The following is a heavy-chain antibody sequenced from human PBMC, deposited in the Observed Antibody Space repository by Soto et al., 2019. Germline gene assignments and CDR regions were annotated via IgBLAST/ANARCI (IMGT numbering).Heavy chain of an antibody. CDR3: ARERSSGYSYGPIDAFDI. CDR1: GFTFSSYA. CDR2: ISYDGSNK. D-gene: IGHD5-18*01. Sequence: GGSLRLSCAASGFTFSSYAMHWVRQAPGKGLEWVAVISYDGSNKYYADSVKGRFTISRDNSKNTLYLQMNSLRAEDTAVYYCARERSSGYSYGPIDAFDIWGQGTMVTVSS. V-gene: IGHV3-30-3*01. J-gene: IGHJ3*02.